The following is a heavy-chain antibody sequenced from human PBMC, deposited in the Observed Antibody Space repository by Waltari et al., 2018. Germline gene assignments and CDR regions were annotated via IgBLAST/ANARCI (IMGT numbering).Heavy chain of an antibody. V-gene: IGHV1-69*01. CDR2: ISPIFGTA. CDR1: GGTFSSYA. D-gene: IGHD5-18*01. J-gene: IGHJ3*02. CDR3: ARGHRYSYGYGDAFDI. Sequence: QVQLVQSGAEVKKPGSSVKVSCKASGGTFSSYAISWVRQAPGQGLEWMGGISPIFGTANDAQKGQGRVTITADESTSTAYMELSSLRSEDTAVYYGARGHRYSYGYGDAFDIWGQGTMVTVSS.